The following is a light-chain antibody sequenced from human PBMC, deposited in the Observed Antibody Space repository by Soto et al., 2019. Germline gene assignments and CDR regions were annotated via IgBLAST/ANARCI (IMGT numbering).Light chain of an antibody. CDR1: QSVSSY. V-gene: IGKV3-11*01. J-gene: IGKJ2*01. Sequence: EIVLTQSPATLSLSPGGGATLSCRASQSVSSYLAWYQQKPGHAPRLLIYDVSNRAIGIPARFSGSGSGTDFPLTISSLEPDDFAVYFCQQRSAWPYTFGQGTKLEIK. CDR2: DVS. CDR3: QQRSAWPYT.